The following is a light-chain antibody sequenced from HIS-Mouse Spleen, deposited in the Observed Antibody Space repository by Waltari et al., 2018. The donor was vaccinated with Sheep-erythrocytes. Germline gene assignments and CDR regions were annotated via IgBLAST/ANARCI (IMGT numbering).Light chain of an antibody. CDR1: SSYVGTYNL. CDR3: CSYAGSSTPWV. V-gene: IGLV2-23*01. J-gene: IGLJ3*02. CDR2: EGS. Sequence: QSALTQPPSVSGSPGQSITISSTRPSSYVGTYNLVSWDQQHPGKAPKPMIYEGSKRPSGVSNRFSGSKSGNTASLTISGLQAEDEADYYCCSYAGSSTPWVFGGGTKLTVL.